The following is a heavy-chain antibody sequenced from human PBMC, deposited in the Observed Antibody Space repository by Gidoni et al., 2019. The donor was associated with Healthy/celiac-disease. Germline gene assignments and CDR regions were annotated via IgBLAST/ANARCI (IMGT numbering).Heavy chain of an antibody. J-gene: IGHJ2*01. Sequence: EVQLVEYGGGLVQPGRSLRLSCAASGFTFDDYAMHWVRQAPGKGLEWVSGISWNSGSIGYADSVKGRFTISRDNAKNSLYLQMNSLRAEDTALYYCAKDIGSSSFWYFDLWGRGTLVTVSS. V-gene: IGHV3-9*01. CDR1: GFTFDDYA. CDR2: ISWNSGSI. CDR3: AKDIGSSSFWYFDL. D-gene: IGHD6-6*01.